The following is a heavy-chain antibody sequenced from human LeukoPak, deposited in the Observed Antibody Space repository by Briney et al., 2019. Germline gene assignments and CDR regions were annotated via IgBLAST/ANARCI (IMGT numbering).Heavy chain of an antibody. J-gene: IGHJ4*02. CDR2: ISSSSYI. Sequence: GGSLRLSCAASGFTFSSYSMNWVRQAPGKGLEWVSSISSSSYIYYADSVKGRFTISRDNAKNSLYLQMNSLRAEDTAVYCARVGLEYCSSTSCLYFDYWGQGTLVTVPS. CDR1: GFTFSSYS. V-gene: IGHV3-21*01. CDR3: ARVGLEYCSSTSCLYFDY. D-gene: IGHD2-2*01.